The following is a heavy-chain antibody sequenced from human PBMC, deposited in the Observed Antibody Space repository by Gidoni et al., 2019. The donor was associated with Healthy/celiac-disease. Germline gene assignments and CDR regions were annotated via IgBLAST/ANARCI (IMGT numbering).Heavy chain of an antibody. CDR2: IYYSGST. Sequence: LEWIGYIYYSGSTYYNPSLKSRVTISVDTSKNQFSLKLSSVTAADTAVYYCAREDPQHWAFDIWGQGTMVTVSS. CDR3: AREDPQHWAFDI. V-gene: IGHV4-30-4*01. D-gene: IGHD3-3*02. J-gene: IGHJ3*02.